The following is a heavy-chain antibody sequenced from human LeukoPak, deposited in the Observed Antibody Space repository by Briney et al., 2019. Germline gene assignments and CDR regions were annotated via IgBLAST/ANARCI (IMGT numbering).Heavy chain of an antibody. D-gene: IGHD3-10*01. Sequence: SQTLSLTCAISGDSVSSNSAAWNWIRQSPSRGLEWLGRTYYRSKWYNDYAVSVKSRITINPDTSKNQLSLNLSSVTAADTAVYYCARAHYGPGDYYMDVWGKGTTVTVSS. J-gene: IGHJ6*03. CDR1: GDSVSSNSAA. CDR3: ARAHYGPGDYYMDV. V-gene: IGHV6-1*01. CDR2: TYYRSKWYN.